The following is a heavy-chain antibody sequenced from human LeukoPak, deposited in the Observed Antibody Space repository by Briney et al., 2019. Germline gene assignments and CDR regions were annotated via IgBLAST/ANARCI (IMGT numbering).Heavy chain of an antibody. D-gene: IGHD2-2*01. CDR1: GGSISSGGYC. CDR3: ARSVSYCSSTSCYGINFDY. V-gene: IGHV4-31*03. CDR2: IYYSGST. J-gene: IGHJ4*02. Sequence: PSETLSLTCTVSGGSISSGGYCWSWIRQHPGKGLEWIGYIYYSGSTYYNPSLKSRVTISVDTSKNQFSLKLSSVTAADTAVHYCARSVSYCSSTSCYGINFDYWGQGTLVTVSS.